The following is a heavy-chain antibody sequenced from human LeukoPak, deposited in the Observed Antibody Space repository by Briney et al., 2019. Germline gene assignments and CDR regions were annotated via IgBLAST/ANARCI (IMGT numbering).Heavy chain of an antibody. CDR1: GLTFSNAW. J-gene: IGHJ4*02. D-gene: IGHD2-2*01. Sequence: GGSLRLSCAASGLTFSNAWMSWVRQAPGKGLEWVGRIKGKTDGGTTDYAAPVKGRLTISRDDSKNTLYLQMNSLETEDTAVYYCTTDRCSICNWGQGTLVTVSS. CDR2: IKGKTDGGTT. CDR3: TTDRCSICN. V-gene: IGHV3-15*01.